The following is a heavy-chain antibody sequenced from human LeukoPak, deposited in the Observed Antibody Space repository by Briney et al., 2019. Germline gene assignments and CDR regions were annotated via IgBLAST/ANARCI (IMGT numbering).Heavy chain of an antibody. CDR1: GYTFTSFA. J-gene: IGHJ5*02. D-gene: IGHD6-25*01. CDR3: ARDRGYSSEYNWFDP. V-gene: IGHV1-3*01. CDR2: INAGNGNT. Sequence: ASVKVSCKASGYTFTSFAMHWVRQAPGQRLEWMGWINAGNGNTKYSQKFQGRVTITRDTSVSTAYMELSSLRSEDTAVYYCARDRGYSSEYNWFDPWGQGTLVTVSS.